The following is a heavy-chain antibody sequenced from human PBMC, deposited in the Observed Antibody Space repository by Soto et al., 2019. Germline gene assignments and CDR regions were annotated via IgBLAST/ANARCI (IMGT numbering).Heavy chain of an antibody. CDR1: GFTFSDYY. CDR2: ISSSSYT. CDR3: ARAMVRGVNYYYYGMDV. Sequence: PGGSLRLSCAASGFTFSDYYMSWIRQAPGKGLGWVSYISSSSYTNYADSVKGLFTISRDNAKNSLYLQMNRLRAEDTAVYYCARAMVRGVNYYYYGMDVWGQGTTVTVSS. J-gene: IGHJ6*02. V-gene: IGHV3-11*06. D-gene: IGHD3-10*01.